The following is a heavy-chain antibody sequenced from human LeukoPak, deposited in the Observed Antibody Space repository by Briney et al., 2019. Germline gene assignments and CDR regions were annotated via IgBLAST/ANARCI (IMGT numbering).Heavy chain of an antibody. CDR2: ISAYNGNT. J-gene: IGHJ4*02. D-gene: IGHD1-26*01. CDR1: AYTFTIYG. V-gene: IGHV1-18*01. Sequence: ASVTVSFTSSAYTFTIYGISWVRQAPGQGLEWMGWISAYNGNTNYAQKVQGRVTMTTDTSTSTAYMELRSLRSDDTAVYYCARDRSGSEEDFDYWGQGGLVTVSS. CDR3: ARDRSGSEEDFDY.